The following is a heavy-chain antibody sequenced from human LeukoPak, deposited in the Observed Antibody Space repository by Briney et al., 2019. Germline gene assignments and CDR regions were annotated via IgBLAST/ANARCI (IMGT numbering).Heavy chain of an antibody. CDR3: GHIPDYVWGSYRFDWFDP. CDR2: IYWNDDK. D-gene: IGHD3-16*02. J-gene: IGHJ5*02. Sequence: SGPTLVNPTQTLTLTCTFSGFSLNTSAVGVGWIRQPPGKALEWLAVIYWNDDKRYSPSLKSRLTITKDTSKNQVILTMTNMDPVDTATHYCGHIPDYVWGSYRFDWFDPWGQGTLVTVSS. CDR1: GFSLNTSAVG. V-gene: IGHV2-5*01.